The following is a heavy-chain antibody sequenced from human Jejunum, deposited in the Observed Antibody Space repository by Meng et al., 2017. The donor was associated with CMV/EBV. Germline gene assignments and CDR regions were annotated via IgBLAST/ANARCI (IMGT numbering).Heavy chain of an antibody. D-gene: IGHD3-3*01. Sequence: TFSDYAMHWVRQAPGKGLEWVAVISYDGSNKYYADSVKGRFTISRDNSKNTLYLQMNSLRAEDTAVYYCASPPRAYYDFWTGQESWGQGALVTVSS. J-gene: IGHJ4*02. V-gene: IGHV3-30-3*01. CDR2: ISYDGSNK. CDR1: TFSDYA. CDR3: ASPPRAYYDFWTGQES.